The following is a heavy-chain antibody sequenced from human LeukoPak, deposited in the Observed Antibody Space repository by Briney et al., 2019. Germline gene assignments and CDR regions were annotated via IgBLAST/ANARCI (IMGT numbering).Heavy chain of an antibody. D-gene: IGHD2-15*01. CDR3: ARYCSGGRCYSGLDP. CDR1: GFTFSSYA. J-gene: IGHJ5*02. CDR2: ITDST. Sequence: PGRSLRLSCAASGFTFSSYAMTWVRQAPGKGLEWVSAITDSTYFADSVKGRFTISRDSSKNTVYQQMNSLRAEDTAVYYCARYCSGGRCYSGLDPWGQGALVTVSS. V-gene: IGHV3-23*01.